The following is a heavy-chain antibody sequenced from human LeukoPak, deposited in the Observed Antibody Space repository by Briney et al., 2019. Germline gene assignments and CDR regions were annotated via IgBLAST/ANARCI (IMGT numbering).Heavy chain of an antibody. CDR3: AKGTFDWSFPLYFDS. J-gene: IGHJ4*02. CDR2: ISGSGGST. D-gene: IGHD3-9*01. V-gene: IGHV3-23*01. Sequence: GGSLRLSCTTSGFNFSIYPMTWVRQAPGKGLEWVSAISGSGGSTCYADSVKGRFTISRDNSKNTLYLQMNSLGVEDTAVYYCAKGTFDWSFPLYFDSWGQGILVTVSS. CDR1: GFNFSIYP.